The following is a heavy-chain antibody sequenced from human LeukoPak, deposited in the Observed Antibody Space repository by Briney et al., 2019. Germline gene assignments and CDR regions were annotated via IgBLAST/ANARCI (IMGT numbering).Heavy chain of an antibody. CDR3: ARGVEMATKVGTFDV. CDR1: GFTFNTYS. J-gene: IGHJ3*01. CDR2: ISVDSNYL. Sequence: GGSLRLSCAASGFTFNTYSMNWVRQAPGKGLEWVSSISVDSNYLYYVDSLRRRFTVSRDNTKNSLYLQMNSLRAEDTAVYYCARGVEMATKVGTFDVWGQGTMVTVSS. V-gene: IGHV3-21*01. D-gene: IGHD5-24*01.